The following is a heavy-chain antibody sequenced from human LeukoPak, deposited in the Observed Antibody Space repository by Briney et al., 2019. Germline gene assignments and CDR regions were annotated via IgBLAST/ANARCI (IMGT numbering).Heavy chain of an antibody. Sequence: PSGSLTLSCAASGFTFDDYDLHWVRQTPGKGLEWVSLISGDGSSTYYADSVKGRFTISRDNSKNSLYLKMNTVRTEDTALYYCAKDIGRYSPYYFDYWGQGTLVTVSS. D-gene: IGHD2-15*01. J-gene: IGHJ4*02. CDR2: ISGDGSST. V-gene: IGHV3-43*02. CDR1: GFTFDDYD. CDR3: AKDIGRYSPYYFDY.